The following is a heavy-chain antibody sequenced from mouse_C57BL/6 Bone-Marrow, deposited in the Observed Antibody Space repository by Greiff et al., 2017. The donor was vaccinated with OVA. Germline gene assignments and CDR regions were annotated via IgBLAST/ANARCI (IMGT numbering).Heavy chain of an antibody. CDR3: ASVGSSPYWYFDV. CDR2: IDPNSGGT. V-gene: IGHV1-72*01. J-gene: IGHJ1*03. D-gene: IGHD1-1*01. CDR1: GYTFTSYW. Sequence: VKLQQSGAELVKPGASVKLSCKASGYTFTSYWMHWVKQRPGRGLEWIGRIDPNSGGTKYNEKFKSKATLTVDKPSSTAYMQLSSLTSEDSAVYYCASVGSSPYWYFDVWGTGTTVTVSS.